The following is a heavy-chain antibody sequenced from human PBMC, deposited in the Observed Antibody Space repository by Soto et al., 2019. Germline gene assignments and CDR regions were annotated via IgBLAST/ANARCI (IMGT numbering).Heavy chain of an antibody. Sequence: PSETLSLTCTFSVVSISSGAYYCGWIRQHPWKGLEWIGYISHRGTAYYTPSLKSRVSLSVDPSESQFSLNVTSLTAADTAVYYCARVSATGTRWFEPWGPGTLVTVSS. CDR2: ISHRGTA. CDR1: VVSISSGAYY. J-gene: IGHJ5*02. CDR3: ARVSATGTRWFEP. V-gene: IGHV4-31*03. D-gene: IGHD6-13*01.